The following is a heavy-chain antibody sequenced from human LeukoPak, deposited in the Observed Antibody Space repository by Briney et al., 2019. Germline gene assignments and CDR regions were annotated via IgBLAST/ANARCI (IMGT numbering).Heavy chain of an antibody. CDR3: ARKIQLWSYWHLDL. J-gene: IGHJ2*01. CDR2: IDDRGTL. D-gene: IGHD5-18*01. V-gene: IGHV4-59*08. CDR1: GGSISRDS. Sequence: PSETLSLTCTMSGGSISRDSWSWIRQPPGKGLELIGYIDDRGTLIYNLSLNSRASFSVDTSKHEFSLTLRSVTVADTAVYFCARKIQLWSYWHLDLWARGTLVTVTS.